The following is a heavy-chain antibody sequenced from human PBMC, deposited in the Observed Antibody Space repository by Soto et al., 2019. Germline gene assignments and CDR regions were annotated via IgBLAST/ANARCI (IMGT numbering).Heavy chain of an antibody. D-gene: IGHD2-2*01. Sequence: QVQLVQSGAEVKKPGSSVKVSCKASGGTFSSYAISWVRQAPGQGLEWMGGIIPIFGTANYAQKFQGRVTITADESMSTAYMELSSLRSEDTAVYYCARAAAAQNIHYYYYYGMDVWGQGTTVTVSS. V-gene: IGHV1-69*01. CDR2: IIPIFGTA. CDR3: ARAAAAQNIHYYYYYGMDV. CDR1: GGTFSSYA. J-gene: IGHJ6*02.